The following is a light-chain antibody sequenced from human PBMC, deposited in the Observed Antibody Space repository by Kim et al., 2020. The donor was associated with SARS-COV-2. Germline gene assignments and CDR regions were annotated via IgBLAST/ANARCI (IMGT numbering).Light chain of an antibody. CDR2: GAS. J-gene: IGKJ3*01. CDR3: LQSYITPFT. Sequence: PGYSSTLACRASQSVSSGYLAWYQQTPGQAPSLLIYGASSRATGIPDRFSGSGSGTDFTLTISRLEPEDFATYFCLQSYITPFTFGPGTKVDIK. V-gene: IGKV3-20*01. CDR1: QSVSSGY.